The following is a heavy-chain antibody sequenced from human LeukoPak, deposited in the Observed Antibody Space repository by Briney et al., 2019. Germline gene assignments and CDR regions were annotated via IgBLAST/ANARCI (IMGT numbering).Heavy chain of an antibody. D-gene: IGHD2-15*01. CDR1: GFTFKNFW. Sequence: GGSLRLSCAASGFTFKNFWMHWVRQAPGKGLVWVSHTNNDETITSYADSVKGRFIISRDNAQNTLYLQMNSLRVEDTALYYCARHVSKSATSPLQHWGQGTLVTVSS. V-gene: IGHV3-74*01. J-gene: IGHJ1*01. CDR3: ARHVSKSATSPLQH. CDR2: TNNDETIT.